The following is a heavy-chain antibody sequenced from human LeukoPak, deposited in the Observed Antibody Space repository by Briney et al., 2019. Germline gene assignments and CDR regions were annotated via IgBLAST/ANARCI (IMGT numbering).Heavy chain of an antibody. CDR2: ITGTGGRGGI. CDR3: AKGDRGHCTGVKCYPFDY. V-gene: IGHV3-23*01. J-gene: IGHJ4*02. Sequence: PGGSPRLSCVASGFTYANYAMNWVRQAPGKRLEWVASITGTGGRGGIYYAHSVKARFTISRDNSKNTLFLQMSSLRAEDTAVYHCAKGDRGHCTGVKCYPFDYWGQGTMVTVSS. D-gene: IGHD2-8*02. CDR1: GFTYANYA.